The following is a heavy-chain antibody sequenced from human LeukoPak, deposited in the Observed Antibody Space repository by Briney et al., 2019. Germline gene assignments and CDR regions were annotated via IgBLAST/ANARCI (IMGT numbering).Heavy chain of an antibody. CDR1: GFTFSTYS. V-gene: IGHV3-21*01. Sequence: GGSLRLSCAASGFTFSTYSMNWVRQAPGKGLEWVSSISSSSDYIYYADSVKGRFSITRDNARNSLYLQMNSLRAEDTAVYYCARDPYCSSTSCLYYFDYWGQGTLVTVSS. D-gene: IGHD2-2*01. J-gene: IGHJ4*02. CDR2: ISSSSDYI. CDR3: ARDPYCSSTSCLYYFDY.